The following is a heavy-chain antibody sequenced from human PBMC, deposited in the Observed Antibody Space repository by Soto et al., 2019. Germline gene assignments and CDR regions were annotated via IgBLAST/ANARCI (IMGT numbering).Heavy chain of an antibody. V-gene: IGHV4-4*07. D-gene: IGHD3-10*01. Sequence: KTSETLSLTCTVSGGSISSYYWSWFRQPAGKGLEWIGRMYTTGSTNYNPSLKSRVSMSLDTSKNQFSLKLSSVTAADTAVYYCARGLHYYGSGSSLSLLDYWGQGTLVTVSS. CDR3: ARGLHYYGSGSSLSLLDY. CDR2: MYTTGST. CDR1: GGSISSYY. J-gene: IGHJ4*02.